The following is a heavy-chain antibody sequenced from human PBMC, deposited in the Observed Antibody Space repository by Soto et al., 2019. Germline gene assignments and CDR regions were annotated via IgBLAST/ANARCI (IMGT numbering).Heavy chain of an antibody. Sequence: TLSLTCTVSGGSISSGGYYWSWIRQHPGQDLEGIGYLYYSGSTYCNPSVKSRVTISVDTSKNQFSLKLSSVTAEDTAVYFCARVSRGLGSSWSGGTSMDYWGQGTLVTVSS. CDR1: GGSISSGGYY. J-gene: IGHJ4*02. V-gene: IGHV4-31*03. CDR3: ARVSRGLGSSWSGGTSMDY. D-gene: IGHD6-13*01. CDR2: LYYSGST.